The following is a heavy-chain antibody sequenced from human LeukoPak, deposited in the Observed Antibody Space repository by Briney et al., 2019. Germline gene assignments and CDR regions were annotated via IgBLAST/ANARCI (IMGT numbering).Heavy chain of an antibody. CDR1: GFTFSSYS. CDR2: ISSSSSYI. J-gene: IGHJ4*02. CDR3: ARDPSARLGYFDY. Sequence: GGSLRLSCAASGFTFSSYSMNWVRQAPGKGLEWVSSISSSSSYIYYADSVKGRFTISRDNAKNSLYLQMNSLRAEDTAVYYCARDPSARLGYFDYWGQGTLVTVSS. D-gene: IGHD6-6*01. V-gene: IGHV3-21*01.